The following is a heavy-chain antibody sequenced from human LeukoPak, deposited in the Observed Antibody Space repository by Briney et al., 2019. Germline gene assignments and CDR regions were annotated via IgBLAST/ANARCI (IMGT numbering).Heavy chain of an antibody. D-gene: IGHD3-22*01. CDR2: IIPILGIA. Sequence: ASVKVSCKASGGTFSSYAISWVRQAPGQGLEWMGRIIPILGIANYAQKFQGRVTITADKSTSTAYMELSSLRSEDTAVYCCASLGPHYYDSITRAFDIWGQGTMVTVSS. V-gene: IGHV1-69*04. J-gene: IGHJ3*02. CDR1: GGTFSSYA. CDR3: ASLGPHYYDSITRAFDI.